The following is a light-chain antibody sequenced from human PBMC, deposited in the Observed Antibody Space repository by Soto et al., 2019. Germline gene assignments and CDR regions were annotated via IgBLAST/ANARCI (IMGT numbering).Light chain of an antibody. CDR1: SGHRSYI. J-gene: IGLJ3*02. CDR2: LEGSGSY. V-gene: IGLV4-60*02. CDR3: ETWDSNTRV. Sequence: QPVLTQSYSASASLGSSVKLTCTLSSGHRSYIIAWHQQQPGKAPRYLMKLEGSGSYNKGSGVPDRFSGSSSGADRYLTISNLQFEDEADYYCETWDSNTRVFGGGTKLTVL.